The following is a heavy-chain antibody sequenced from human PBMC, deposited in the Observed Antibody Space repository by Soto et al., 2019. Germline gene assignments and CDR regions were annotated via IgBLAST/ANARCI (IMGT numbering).Heavy chain of an antibody. CDR3: ARGIVVVVAATDWFAP. CDR1: GYTFTSYY. J-gene: IGHJ5*02. D-gene: IGHD2-15*01. V-gene: IGHV1-46*03. Sequence: GASVKVSCKASGYTFTSYYMHWVRQAPGQGLEWMGIINPSGGSTSYAQKFQGRVTMTRDTSTSTVYMELSSLRSEDTAVYYCARGIVVVVAATDWFAPSGQGTLVTVSS. CDR2: INPSGGST.